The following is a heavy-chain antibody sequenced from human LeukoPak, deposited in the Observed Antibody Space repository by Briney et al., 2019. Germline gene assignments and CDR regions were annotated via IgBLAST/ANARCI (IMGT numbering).Heavy chain of an antibody. V-gene: IGHV1-46*01. CDR2: INPSGGST. D-gene: IGHD6-13*01. Sequence: ASVKVSCKASGYTFTSYYMHWVRQAPGQGLEWMGIINPSGGSTSYAQKFQGRVTMTRDTSTSTVYMELSSLRSEDTAVHYCARSSPYSSSWYGGGFDYWGQGTLVTVSS. CDR1: GYTFTSYY. CDR3: ARSSPYSSSWYGGGFDY. J-gene: IGHJ4*02.